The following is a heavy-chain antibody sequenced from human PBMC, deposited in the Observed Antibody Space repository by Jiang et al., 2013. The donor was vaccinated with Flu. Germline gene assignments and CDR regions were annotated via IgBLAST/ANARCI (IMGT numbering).Heavy chain of an antibody. J-gene: IGHJ4*02. V-gene: IGHV1-46*01. Sequence: SYAFSWVRQAPGQGLEWMGVINPSGGITTYAQKFQGQVTMTSDTSTNTVSMDLSSLRSEDTAVYYCARVSGSAPVYYFDFWGQGALVTVSS. CDR2: INPSGGIT. CDR1: SYA. CDR3: ARVSGSAPVYYFDF. D-gene: IGHD6-25*01.